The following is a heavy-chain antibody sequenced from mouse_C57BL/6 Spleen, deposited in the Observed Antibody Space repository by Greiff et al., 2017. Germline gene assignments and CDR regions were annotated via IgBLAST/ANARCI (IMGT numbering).Heavy chain of an antibody. D-gene: IGHD1-1*01. CDR1: GYAFSSYW. V-gene: IGHV1-80*01. CDR3: ARDYGSSPLDY. J-gene: IGHJ2*01. CDR2: IYPGDGDT. Sequence: QVQLQQSGAELVKPGASVKISCKASGYAFSSYWMNWVKQRPGKGLEGIGQIYPGDGDTNYNGKFKGKATLTADKSSSTAYMQLSSLTSEDSAVYFCARDYGSSPLDYWGQGTTLTVSS.